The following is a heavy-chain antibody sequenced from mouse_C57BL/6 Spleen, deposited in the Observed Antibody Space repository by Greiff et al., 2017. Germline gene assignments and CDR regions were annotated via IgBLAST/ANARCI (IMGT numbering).Heavy chain of an antibody. V-gene: IGHV7-3*01. J-gene: IGHJ2*01. Sequence: EVKVVESGGGLVQPGGSLSLSCAASGFTFTDYYMSWVRQPPGKALEWLGFIRNKANGYTTEYSASVKGRFTISRDNSQSILYLQMNALRAEDSATYYCARYGHCGPYFDYWGQGTTLTVSS. CDR2: IRNKANGYTT. CDR1: GFTFTDYY. CDR3: ARYGHCGPYFDY. D-gene: IGHD3-1*01.